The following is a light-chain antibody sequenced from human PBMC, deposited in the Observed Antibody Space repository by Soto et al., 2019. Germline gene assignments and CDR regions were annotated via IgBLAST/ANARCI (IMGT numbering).Light chain of an antibody. J-gene: IGKJ3*01. CDR2: GAS. Sequence: DIQMTQSPSSLSASVGARVSITCQASQDIRTSLSWFQQKPGRAPKLLIYGASYLETGVPSRFRGSGAGTDFSFTISSLQPEDIATYYCQQYGNLPPFTFGPGTKVDIK. CDR1: QDIRTS. V-gene: IGKV1-33*01. CDR3: QQYGNLPPFT.